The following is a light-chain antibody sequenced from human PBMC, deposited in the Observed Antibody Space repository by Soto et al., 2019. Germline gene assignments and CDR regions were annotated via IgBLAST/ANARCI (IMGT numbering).Light chain of an antibody. CDR3: SSYTSSSTLG. CDR1: SSDVGGYDY. CDR2: EVN. J-gene: IGLJ1*01. Sequence: QSVLTQPASVSGSPGQSITISCTGTSSDVGGYDYVSWYQLHPGKAPKLMVFEVNNRPSGVSNRFSGSKSGNTASLTISGLQAEDEADYYCSSYTSSSTLGFGTGTKVTVL. V-gene: IGLV2-14*01.